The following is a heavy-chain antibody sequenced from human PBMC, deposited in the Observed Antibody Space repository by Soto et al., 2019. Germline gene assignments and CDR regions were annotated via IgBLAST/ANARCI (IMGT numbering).Heavy chain of an antibody. Sequence: QLQLQESDSGLVKPSQTLSLTCAVSGGSISSGGYSWSWIRQPPGKGLEWIGYIYHSGSTYYNPSLKSRVTISVDRSKNQFSLKLSSVTAADTAVYYCARAHYYDSSGLDYWGQGTLVTVSS. D-gene: IGHD3-22*01. CDR2: IYHSGST. J-gene: IGHJ4*02. CDR1: GGSISSGGYS. V-gene: IGHV4-30-2*01. CDR3: ARAHYYDSSGLDY.